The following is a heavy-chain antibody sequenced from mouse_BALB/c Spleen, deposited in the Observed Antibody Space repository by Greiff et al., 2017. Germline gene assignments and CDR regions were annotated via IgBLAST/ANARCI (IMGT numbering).Heavy chain of an antibody. J-gene: IGHJ4*01. D-gene: IGHD2-1*01. CDR3: ARRNLLWYAMDY. CDR2: IDPYNGGT. V-gene: IGHV1S135*01. Sequence: LVESGPELVKPGASVKVSCKASGYAFTSYNMYWVKQSHGKSLEWIGYIDPYNGGTSYNQKFKGKATLTVDKSSSTAYMHLNSLTSEDSAVYYCARRNLLWYAMDYWGQGTSVTVSS. CDR1: GYAFTSYN.